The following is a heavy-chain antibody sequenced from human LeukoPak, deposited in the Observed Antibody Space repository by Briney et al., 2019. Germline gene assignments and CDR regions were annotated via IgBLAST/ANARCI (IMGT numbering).Heavy chain of an antibody. J-gene: IGHJ6*03. CDR2: IYSSGST. D-gene: IGHD4-23*01. Sequence: PSETLSLTCAVSGGSISSSNWWSWVRQSPGKGLEWIGRIYSSGSTNYNPSLKSRVTMSVDTSKNQFSLRLPSVTAADTAVYFCARGSGGNWAYYYMDVWGKGTTVTISS. CDR1: GGSISSSNW. CDR3: ARGSGGNWAYYYMDV. V-gene: IGHV4-4*02.